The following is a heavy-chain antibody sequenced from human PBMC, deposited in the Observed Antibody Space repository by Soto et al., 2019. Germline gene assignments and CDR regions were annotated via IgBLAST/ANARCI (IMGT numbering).Heavy chain of an antibody. D-gene: IGHD6-13*01. J-gene: IGHJ6*02. CDR3: AKVKGIAAGWGMDV. V-gene: IGHV3-30*04. Sequence: LRLSCVASGFTFSSFAMHWVRQAPGKGLEWVAVMSYDGRNKNYADSVKGRVTISRDNSKNTLYLQMNSLRAEDTTVYYCAKVKGIAAGWGMDVWGQGTAVTVSS. CDR1: GFTFSSFA. CDR2: MSYDGRNK.